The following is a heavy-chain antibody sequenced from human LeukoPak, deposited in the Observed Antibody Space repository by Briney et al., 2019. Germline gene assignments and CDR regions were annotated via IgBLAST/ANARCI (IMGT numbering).Heavy chain of an antibody. CDR3: TKASGYSSGAVDY. CDR1: GFTFDDYG. CDR2: ISWNSGSI. J-gene: IGHJ4*02. D-gene: IGHD5-18*01. V-gene: IGHV3-9*03. Sequence: GRSLRLSCAASGFTFDDYGMHWVRQAPGKGVEWVSGISWNSGSIGYADSVKGRFTISRDNAKSTLYLQMNSLRADDMALYYCTKASGYSSGAVDYWGQGTLVTVSS.